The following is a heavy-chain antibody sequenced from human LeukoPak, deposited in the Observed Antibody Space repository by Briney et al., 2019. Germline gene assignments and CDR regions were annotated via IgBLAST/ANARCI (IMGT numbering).Heavy chain of an antibody. J-gene: IGHJ4*02. D-gene: IGHD6-13*01. CDR2: ISYDGSNK. CDR3: ARDAAAGSFDY. CDR1: GFTFSSYA. Sequence: GGSLRLSCAASGFTFSSYAMHWVRQAPGKGLEWVAVISYDGSNKYYADSVKGRFTISRDNSKNTLYLQMNSLRAEDTAVYYCARDAAAGSFDYWGQGTLVTVSS. V-gene: IGHV3-30-3*01.